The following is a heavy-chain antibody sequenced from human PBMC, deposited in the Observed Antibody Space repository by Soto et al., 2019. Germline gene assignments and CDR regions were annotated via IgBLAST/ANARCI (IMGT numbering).Heavy chain of an antibody. V-gene: IGHV4-4*02. Sequence: QVQLQESGPGLVKPSGTLSLTCAVSGGSISSSNWWSWVRQPPGKGLEWIGEIYHSGSTNYNPSLKSRVTMSVDKSKNQFSLKLSSVTAADTAVYYCTRGLSTLSPLAYWGQGTLVTVSS. J-gene: IGHJ4*02. D-gene: IGHD3-16*02. CDR3: TRGLSTLSPLAY. CDR1: GGSISSSNW. CDR2: IYHSGST.